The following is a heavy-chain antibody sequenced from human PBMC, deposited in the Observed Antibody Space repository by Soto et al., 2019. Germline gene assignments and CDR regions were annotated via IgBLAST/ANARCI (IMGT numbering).Heavy chain of an antibody. D-gene: IGHD3-10*01. CDR2: ITSSGGTM. CDR3: VRSGHRSGNYSPDS. CDR1: KFTFSDYY. V-gene: IGHV3-11*01. J-gene: IGHJ4*02. Sequence: QVQLVESGGGLVKPGGSLRLSCAASKFTFSDYYMSWIRQAPGKGLEWVSYITSSGGTMYYADSVRGRFTISRDNAENSLYLQMSSLTAEDTAVYYCVRSGHRSGNYSPDSWGQGTLVTVSS.